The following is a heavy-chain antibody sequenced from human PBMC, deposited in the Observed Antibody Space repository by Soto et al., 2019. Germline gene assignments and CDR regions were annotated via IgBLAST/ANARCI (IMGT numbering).Heavy chain of an antibody. Sequence: QVQLVQSGTEVKKPGASVKVSCKASGYTFTNYAMQWVRQAPGQRLEWMGWINAGNGNTRYSQNFQGRVTITRDTSASTAYMELSSLISQDAAVYYCARGIWTMARGAYYFDHWGQGTLVTVSS. V-gene: IGHV1-3*01. D-gene: IGHD3-10*01. J-gene: IGHJ4*02. CDR2: INAGNGNT. CDR3: ARGIWTMARGAYYFDH. CDR1: GYTFTNYA.